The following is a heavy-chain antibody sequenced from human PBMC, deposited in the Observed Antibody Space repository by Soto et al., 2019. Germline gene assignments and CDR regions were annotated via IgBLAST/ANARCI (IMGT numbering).Heavy chain of an antibody. CDR2: ISSSSSYI. CDR3: ARGIITIFGADISSYYYYYMDV. Sequence: GGSLRLSCAASGFTFSSYSMNWVRQAPGKGLEWVSSISSSSSYIYYADSVKGRFTISRDNAKNSLYLQMNSLRAEDTAVYYCARGIITIFGADISSYYYYYMDVWGKGTTVTVSS. D-gene: IGHD3-3*01. CDR1: GFTFSSYS. J-gene: IGHJ6*03. V-gene: IGHV3-21*01.